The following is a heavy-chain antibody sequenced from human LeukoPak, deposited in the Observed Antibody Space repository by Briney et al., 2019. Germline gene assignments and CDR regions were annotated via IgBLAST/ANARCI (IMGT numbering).Heavy chain of an antibody. V-gene: IGHV4-34*01. CDR1: GGSFSGYY. Sequence: SETLSLTCAVYGGSFSGYYWSWIRQPPGKGLEWIGEINHSGSTNYNPSLKSRVTISVDTSKNQFSLKLSSVTAADTAVYYCARVTHYCSSTSCRNIYWYFDLWGRGTLVTVSP. J-gene: IGHJ2*01. CDR3: ARVTHYCSSTSCRNIYWYFDL. D-gene: IGHD2-2*01. CDR2: INHSGST.